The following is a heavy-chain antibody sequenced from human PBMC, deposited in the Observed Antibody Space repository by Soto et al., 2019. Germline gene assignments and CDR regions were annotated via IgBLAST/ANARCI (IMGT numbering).Heavy chain of an antibody. Sequence: ASVKVSCKXSGYTFTSYYMHWVRQAPGQGLEWMGIINPSGGSTSYAQKFQGRVTMTRDTSTSTVYMELSSLRSEDTAVYYCARDSYYYDSSGYYRYLNYWGQGTLVTVSS. J-gene: IGHJ4*02. CDR2: INPSGGST. V-gene: IGHV1-46*01. CDR1: GYTFTSYY. CDR3: ARDSYYYDSSGYYRYLNY. D-gene: IGHD3-22*01.